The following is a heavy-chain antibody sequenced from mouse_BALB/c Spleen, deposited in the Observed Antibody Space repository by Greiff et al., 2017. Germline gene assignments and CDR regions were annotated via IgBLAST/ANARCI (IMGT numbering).Heavy chain of an antibody. CDR2: ISNLAYSI. J-gene: IGHJ1*01. D-gene: IGHD1-1*01. CDR1: GFTFSDYG. V-gene: IGHV5-15*02. Sequence: EVQRVESGGGLVQPGGSRKLSCAASGFTFSDYGMAWVRQAPGKGPEWVAFISNLAYSIDYADTVTGRFTISRDNAKNTLYLEMSSLRSEDTAMYYCARGDYYGSSYWYFDVWGAGTTVTVSS. CDR3: ARGDYYGSSYWYFDV.